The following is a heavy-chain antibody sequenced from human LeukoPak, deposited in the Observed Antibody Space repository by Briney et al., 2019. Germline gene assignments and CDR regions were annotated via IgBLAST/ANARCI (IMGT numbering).Heavy chain of an antibody. Sequence: GGSLRLSCAASGFTFSTYSMNWVRQAPGKGLEWVSSISSGGNYINYADSMKGRFTISRDNAKNSLYLQMNSLRAEETAVYYCARAGILVAGTDWYFDLWGRGTLVTVSS. CDR3: ARAGILVAGTDWYFDL. D-gene: IGHD6-19*01. V-gene: IGHV3-21*01. J-gene: IGHJ2*01. CDR1: GFTFSTYS. CDR2: ISSGGNYI.